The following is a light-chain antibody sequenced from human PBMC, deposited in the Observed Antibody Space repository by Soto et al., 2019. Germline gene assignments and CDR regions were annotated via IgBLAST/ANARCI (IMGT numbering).Light chain of an antibody. Sequence: QSVLTQPPSASGTPGQRVTISCSGSRSNIGNNAVSWYQQFPGTAPKLRIYNNNQRPSGVPDRFSGSKSGTSASLAISGLQSEDEADYYCATWDDSLNARGVFDGGTKLTVL. CDR2: NNN. V-gene: IGLV1-44*01. CDR3: ATWDDSLNARGV. CDR1: RSNIGNNA. J-gene: IGLJ3*02.